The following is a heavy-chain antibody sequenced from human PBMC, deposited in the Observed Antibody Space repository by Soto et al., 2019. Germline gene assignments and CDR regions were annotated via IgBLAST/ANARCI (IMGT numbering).Heavy chain of an antibody. CDR3: AKTRLYDRPDYHREALDV. D-gene: IGHD2-8*01. CDR2: ISGSGDTT. Sequence: PGGSLRLSCVASGLTFRSYVMNWVRQAPGKGLEWVSGISGSGDTTHYADSVKGRFTISRDNSKNTVFLQMKSLRAEDTAVYYWAKTRLYDRPDYHREALDVWGQRTRVTVSS. J-gene: IGHJ3*01. V-gene: IGHV3-23*01. CDR1: GLTFRSYV.